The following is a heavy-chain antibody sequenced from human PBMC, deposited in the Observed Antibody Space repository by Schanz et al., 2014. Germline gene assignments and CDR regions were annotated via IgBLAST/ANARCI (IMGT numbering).Heavy chain of an antibody. J-gene: IGHJ4*02. V-gene: IGHV3-23*01. CDR3: ARQFYDMLTGYWFPYYFDY. CDR2: LSGSGGST. D-gene: IGHD3-9*01. CDR1: GFTFNSYA. Sequence: EVQLLDSGGGLVQPGGSLRLSCAASGFTFNSYAMTWVRQAPGKGLEWVSALSGSGGSTYYADSVKGRFTISRDNSENTLYLQMNSLRAEDTAVYYCARQFYDMLTGYWFPYYFDYWGQGTLVTVSS.